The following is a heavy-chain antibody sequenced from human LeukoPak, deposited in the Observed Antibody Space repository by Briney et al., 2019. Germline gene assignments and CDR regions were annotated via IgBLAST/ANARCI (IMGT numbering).Heavy chain of an antibody. D-gene: IGHD4-17*01. V-gene: IGHV4-61*02. CDR3: ARESTLIDYGDYVGYYYGMDV. CDR1: GGSISSGSYY. Sequence: PSETLSLTCTVSGGSISSGSYYWSWIRQPAGKGLEWIGRIYTSGSTNYNPSLKSRVTISVDTSKNQFPLKLSSVTAADTAVYYCARESTLIDYGDYVGYYYGMDVWGQGTTVTVSS. CDR2: IYTSGST. J-gene: IGHJ6*02.